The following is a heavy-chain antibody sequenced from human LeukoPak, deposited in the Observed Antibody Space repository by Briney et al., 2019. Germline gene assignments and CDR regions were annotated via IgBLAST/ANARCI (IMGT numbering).Heavy chain of an antibody. CDR2: IRSKANSYAT. J-gene: IGHJ4*02. CDR3: TRSRIAAAGYYFDY. V-gene: IGHV3-73*01. CDR1: GFTFSGSA. D-gene: IGHD6-13*01. Sequence: GGSLRLSCAASGFTFSGSAMHWVRQASGKGLEWVGRIRSKANSYATAYAASVKGRFTISRDDSKNTAYLQMNSLKTEDTAVYYCTRSRIAAAGYYFDYWGQGTLVTVSS.